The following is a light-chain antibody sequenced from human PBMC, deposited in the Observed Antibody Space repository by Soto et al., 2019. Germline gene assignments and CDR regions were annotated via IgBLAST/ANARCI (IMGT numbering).Light chain of an antibody. CDR2: KAS. J-gene: IGKJ1*01. CDR1: QSVGRW. Sequence: DIQMTQSPSTLSASVGDRVTITCRASQSVGRWLAWSQQKPGKAPKLLIYKASSLESGVPSRFSGSGSGTEFTLTISSLQPDDFATYYCQQYNSYSRTFGQGTKV. V-gene: IGKV1-5*03. CDR3: QQYNSYSRT.